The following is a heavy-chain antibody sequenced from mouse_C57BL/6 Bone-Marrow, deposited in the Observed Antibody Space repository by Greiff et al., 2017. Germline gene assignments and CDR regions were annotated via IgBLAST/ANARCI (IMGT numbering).Heavy chain of an antibody. CDR2: IYPGSGST. Sequence: QVHVKQPGAELVKPGASVKMSCKASGYTFTSYWITWVKQRPGQGLEWIGDIYPGSGSTNYNEKFKSKATLTVDTSSSTAYMQLSSLTSADSAVYYCARWVHYFDYGGQGTTLTVSS. V-gene: IGHV1-55*01. CDR3: ARWVHYFDY. J-gene: IGHJ2*01. CDR1: GYTFTSYW.